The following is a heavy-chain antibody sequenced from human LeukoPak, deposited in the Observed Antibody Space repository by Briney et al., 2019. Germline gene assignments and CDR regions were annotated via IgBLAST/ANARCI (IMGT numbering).Heavy chain of an antibody. CDR3: ARDRGSGYDPAYYFDY. CDR2: TYYRSKWYN. CDR1: GDSVSSNSAA. V-gene: IGHV6-1*01. J-gene: IGHJ4*02. Sequence: SQTLSLTCAISGDSVSSNSAAWNWIRQSPSRGLEWLGRTYYRSKWYNDYAVSVKSRITINPDTSKNQFSLQLNFVTPEDTAVYYCARDRGSGYDPAYYFDYWGQGTLVTVSS. D-gene: IGHD5-12*01.